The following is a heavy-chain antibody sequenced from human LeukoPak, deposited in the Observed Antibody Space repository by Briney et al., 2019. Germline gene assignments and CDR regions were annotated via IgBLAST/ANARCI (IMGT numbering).Heavy chain of an antibody. CDR2: ISSSGRTI. J-gene: IGHJ4*02. Sequence: GGSLRLSCAGSGYTFSTYGMNWVRQAPGRGLEWVSYISSSGRTIYYADSVKGRFTISRDNAENSVYLQMNSLRAEDTAVYYCARDWEGYTDYWGQGTLLTVSS. CDR3: ARDWEGYTDY. CDR1: GYTFSTYG. D-gene: IGHD5-24*01. V-gene: IGHV3-48*01.